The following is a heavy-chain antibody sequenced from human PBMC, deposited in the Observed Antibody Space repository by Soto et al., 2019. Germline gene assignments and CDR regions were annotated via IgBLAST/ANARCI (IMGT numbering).Heavy chain of an antibody. CDR2: TYYRSKWYN. CDR1: GDSVSSNSAA. J-gene: IGHJ6*02. D-gene: IGHD1-7*01. CDR3: ARDGANWNYPKYYYYGMDV. V-gene: IGHV6-1*01. Sequence: PSQTLSLTCAISGDSVSSNSAAWNWIRQSPSRGLEWLGRTYYRSKWYNDYAVSVKSRITINPDTSKNQFSLQLNSVTPEDTAVYYCARDGANWNYPKYYYYGMDVWGQGTTVTVSS.